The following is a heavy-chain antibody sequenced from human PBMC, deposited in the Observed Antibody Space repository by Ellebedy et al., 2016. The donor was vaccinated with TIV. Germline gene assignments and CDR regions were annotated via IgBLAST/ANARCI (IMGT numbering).Heavy chain of an antibody. Sequence: MPSETLSLTCAVQGGSFSGYYWSWIRQPPGKGLEWIGEIKHSGSTNYNPSLKSRVIISGDTSKNQFSLKLSSVTAADTAVYYCARGSPNYYGSGSYSYWGQGTLVTVSS. D-gene: IGHD3-10*01. J-gene: IGHJ4*02. V-gene: IGHV4-34*01. CDR3: ARGSPNYYGSGSYSY. CDR1: GGSFSGYY. CDR2: IKHSGST.